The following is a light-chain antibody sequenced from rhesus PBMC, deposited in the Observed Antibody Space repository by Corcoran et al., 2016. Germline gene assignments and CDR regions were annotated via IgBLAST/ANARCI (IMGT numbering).Light chain of an antibody. V-gene: IGKV1-22*01. CDR1: QGISSW. Sequence: DIQMTQSPSSLSASVGDTVTITCRASQGISSWLAWYQQKPGKAPKLLIDKAARLQSGVPSRFSGCGSGTDFTLPISSLQSEDFATYYCQQYSSRPLTFGGGTKVELK. CDR3: QQYSSRPLT. J-gene: IGKJ4*01. CDR2: KAA.